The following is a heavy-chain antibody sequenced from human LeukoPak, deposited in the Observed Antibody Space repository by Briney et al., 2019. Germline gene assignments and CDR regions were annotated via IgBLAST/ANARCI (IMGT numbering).Heavy chain of an antibody. CDR1: AVSISSGGYD. J-gene: IGHJ4*02. V-gene: IGHV4-30-4*08. D-gene: IGHD3-22*01. CDR3: VRERQNSSDSV. Sequence: SQTLSLTCTVSAVSISSGGYDWNWIRQPPGKGVEWSGNTDYRGGATYSRSLKSRISISVDTSKNQVSLELNSVTDAATAVYYCVRERQNSSDSVWGQGTLVTVSS. CDR2: TDYRGGA.